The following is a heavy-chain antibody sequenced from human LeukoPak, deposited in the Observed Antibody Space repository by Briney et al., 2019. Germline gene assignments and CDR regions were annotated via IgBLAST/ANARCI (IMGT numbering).Heavy chain of an antibody. D-gene: IGHD6-13*01. CDR3: ARDGGVAAAGIPYYYGMDV. CDR2: IWYDGSNK. V-gene: IGHV3-33*08. J-gene: IGHJ6*02. Sequence: GGSLRLSCAASGFTFSSYAMSWVRQAPGKGLEWVAVIWYDGSNKYYADSVKGRFTISRDNSKNTLYLQMNSLRAEDTAVYYCARDGGVAAAGIPYYYGMDVRGQGTTVTVSS. CDR1: GFTFSSYA.